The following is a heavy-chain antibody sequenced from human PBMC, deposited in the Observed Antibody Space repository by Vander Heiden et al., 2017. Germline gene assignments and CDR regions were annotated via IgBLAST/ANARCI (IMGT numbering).Heavy chain of an antibody. J-gene: IGHJ3*02. CDR3: ARWYYYDSSGYPRAFDI. Sequence: QVQLVQSGAEVKKPGSSVKVSCKASGGTFSRYAISWVRQAPGQGLEWMGGIIPIFGTANYAQKFQGRVTITADESTSTAYMELSSLRSEDTAVYDCARWYYYDSSGYPRAFDIWGQGTMVTVSS. CDR1: GGTFSRYA. V-gene: IGHV1-69*01. CDR2: IIPIFGTA. D-gene: IGHD3-22*01.